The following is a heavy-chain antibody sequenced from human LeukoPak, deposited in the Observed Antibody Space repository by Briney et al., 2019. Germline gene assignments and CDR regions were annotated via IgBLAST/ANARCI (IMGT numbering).Heavy chain of an antibody. D-gene: IGHD4-23*01. CDR3: ARDASGNSAFDY. CDR2: IKEGGREK. Sequence: PGGSLRLSCAASGFTSSRYWMSWVRPAPGKGREWGANIKEGGREKSYVDSVKGRFTISRDNAKNSLYLQMNSLRAEDTAVYYCARDASGNSAFDYWGQGTLVTVCS. J-gene: IGHJ4*02. CDR1: GFTSSRYW. V-gene: IGHV3-7*01.